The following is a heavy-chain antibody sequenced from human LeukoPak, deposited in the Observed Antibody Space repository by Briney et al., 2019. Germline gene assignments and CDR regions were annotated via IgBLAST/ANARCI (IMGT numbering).Heavy chain of an antibody. V-gene: IGHV1-2*02. J-gene: IGHJ3*02. CDR2: INPNSGGT. Sequence: ASVKVSCKASGYTFTGYYMHWVRQAPGQGLEWMGWINPNSGGTNYARKFQGRVTMTRDTSISTAYMELSRLRSDDTAVYYCTSSQGLRYFDWLSTPPDAFDIWGQGTMVTVSS. CDR3: TSSQGLRYFDWLSTPPDAFDI. CDR1: GYTFTGYY. D-gene: IGHD3-9*01.